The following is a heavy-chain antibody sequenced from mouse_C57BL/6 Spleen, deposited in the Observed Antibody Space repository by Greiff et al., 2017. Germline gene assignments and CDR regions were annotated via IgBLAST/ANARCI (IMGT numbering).Heavy chain of an antibody. CDR1: GYTFTSYW. CDR3: ARSSGELRLPAWFAY. D-gene: IGHD3-2*02. CDR2: IHPNSGST. Sequence: VQLQQPGAELVKPGASVKLSCKASGYTFTSYWMHWVKQRPGQGLEWIGMIHPNSGSTNYNEKFKSKATLTVDKSSSTAYMQLSSLTSEDSAVXYCARSSGELRLPAWFAYWGQGTLVTVAA. V-gene: IGHV1-64*01. J-gene: IGHJ3*01.